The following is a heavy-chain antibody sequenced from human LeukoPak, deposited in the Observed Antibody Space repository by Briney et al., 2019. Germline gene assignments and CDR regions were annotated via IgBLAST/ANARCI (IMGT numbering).Heavy chain of an antibody. CDR3: ARRRGGEDYFDS. D-gene: IGHD2-21*01. CDR2: VSYSGST. V-gene: IGHV4-39*01. Sequence: SETLSLTCTVSGGSISSSSYYWDWIRQPPGKGLEWIGSVSYSGSTYYNPSLKSRVSISVDTSKNQLSLNLSSVTAADTAVYSCARRRGGEDYFDSWGQGTLVTVSS. CDR1: GGSISSSSYY. J-gene: IGHJ4*02.